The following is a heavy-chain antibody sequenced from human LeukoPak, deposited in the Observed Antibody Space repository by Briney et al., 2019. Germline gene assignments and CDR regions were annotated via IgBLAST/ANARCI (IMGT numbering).Heavy chain of an antibody. J-gene: IGHJ4*02. V-gene: IGHV4-39*07. CDR2: MYYSGTT. CDR1: GGSISSSSYY. D-gene: IGHD1-26*01. CDR3: ARVRAGTWELTPRYYFDY. Sequence: SETLSLTCSVSGGSISSSSYYWGWIRQPPGKGLEWIGSMYYSGTTDYNPSLKSRVSISVDTSKNQFSLKLSSVTAADTAVYYCARVRAGTWELTPRYYFDYWGQGTLVTVSS.